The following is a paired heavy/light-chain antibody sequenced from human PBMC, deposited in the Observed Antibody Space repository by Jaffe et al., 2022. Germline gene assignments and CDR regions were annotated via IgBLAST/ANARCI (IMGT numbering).Light chain of an antibody. J-gene: IGLJ2*01. Sequence: QSALTQPPSASGSPGQSVTISCTGTTSDVGVYNSVSWYQQHPGKAPKLMIYEVGKRPSGVPDRFSGSKSGNTASLTVSGLQAEDEADYYCGLYAGSNNLVFGGGTKLTVL. V-gene: IGLV2-8*01. CDR3: GLYAGSNNLV. CDR1: TSDVGVYNS. CDR2: EVG.
Heavy chain of an antibody. J-gene: IGHJ4*02. CDR3: ARGWLGSGFDY. Sequence: QVQLQLSAPGLVKPSQTLSLTCAISGDSVSRDIGWNWIRQSPSRGLEWLGRTYYRSKWYYDYAVSVKSRVTINPDTSKNQFSLQLDSVTPEDTAVYYCARGWLGSGFDYWGQGTLVTVSS. D-gene: IGHD6-19*01. CDR1: GDSVSRDIG. V-gene: IGHV6-1*01. CDR2: TYYRSKWYY.